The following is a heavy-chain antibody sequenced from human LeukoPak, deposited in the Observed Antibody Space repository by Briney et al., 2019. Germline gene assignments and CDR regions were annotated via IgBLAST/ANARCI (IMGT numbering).Heavy chain of an antibody. Sequence: PGGSLRLSCAASGFTFSSYWMSWVRQAPGKGLEWVANIKQDGSEKYYVDSVKGRFTISRDNAKNSLYLQMNSLRAEDTAVYYCARDRDRFGGIGLRYYFDYWGQGTLVTVSS. D-gene: IGHD3-10*01. CDR3: ARDRDRFGGIGLRYYFDY. CDR2: IKQDGSEK. V-gene: IGHV3-7*01. J-gene: IGHJ4*02. CDR1: GFTFSSYW.